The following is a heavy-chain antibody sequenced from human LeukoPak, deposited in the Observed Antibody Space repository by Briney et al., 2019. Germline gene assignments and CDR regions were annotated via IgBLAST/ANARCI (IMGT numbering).Heavy chain of an antibody. J-gene: IGHJ5*02. CDR3: ARWRWIITGTTFGWFDP. CDR2: IYYSGST. V-gene: IGHV4-39*07. D-gene: IGHD1-7*01. CDR1: GGSISSSSYY. Sequence: SETLSLTCTVSGGSISSSSYYWGWIRQPPGKGLEWIGSIYYSGSTYYNPSLKSRVTISVDTSKNQFSLKLSSVTAADTAVYHCARWRWIITGTTFGWFDPWGQGTLVTVS.